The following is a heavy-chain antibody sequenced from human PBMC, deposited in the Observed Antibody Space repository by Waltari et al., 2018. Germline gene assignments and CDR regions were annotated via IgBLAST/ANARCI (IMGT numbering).Heavy chain of an antibody. CDR2: ISSTSSYI. D-gene: IGHD3-16*01. J-gene: IGHJ4*02. CDR3: ARVGAIISLDY. CDR1: GFTLSNFA. Sequence: EVQLVESGGGLVHPGGSLRLSGAASGFTLSNFAINWVREAPGKGLEWVSSISSTSSYIYYADSVKGRFTISRDNAKNSLYLQMNSLRADDTAVYYCARVGAIISLDYWGQGTLVTVSS. V-gene: IGHV3-21*01.